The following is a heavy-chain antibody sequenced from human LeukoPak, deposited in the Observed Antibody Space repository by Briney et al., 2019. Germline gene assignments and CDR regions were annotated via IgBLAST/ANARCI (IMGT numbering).Heavy chain of an antibody. Sequence: GGSLRLSCAASGFTFSSYAMSWVRQAPGKGLEWVSAISGSGGSTYYADSVKGRFTISRDNSKNTLYLQMNSLRAEDKAVYYCAKSPDRVVGPAAIDYWGQRSLVTVSS. CDR3: AKSPDRVVGPAAIDY. V-gene: IGHV3-23*01. D-gene: IGHD2-2*01. J-gene: IGHJ4*02. CDR1: GFTFSSYA. CDR2: ISGSGGST.